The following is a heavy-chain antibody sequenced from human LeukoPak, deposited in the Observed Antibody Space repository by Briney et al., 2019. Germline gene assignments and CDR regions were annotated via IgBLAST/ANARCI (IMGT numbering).Heavy chain of an antibody. CDR2: LSGDGSST. CDR3: ARASTTVPNLLDN. J-gene: IGHJ4*02. V-gene: IGHV3-74*03. CDR1: GFTFSTYW. D-gene: IGHD4-17*01. Sequence: GSLTLSRVASGFTFSTYWMHWVRQAPGKGLLWVSRLSGDGSSTAYTYSKKGLFTISRDNAKHTLYLQMNSLRAEDTAVYFCARASTTVPNLLDNWGQGPLVTVTS.